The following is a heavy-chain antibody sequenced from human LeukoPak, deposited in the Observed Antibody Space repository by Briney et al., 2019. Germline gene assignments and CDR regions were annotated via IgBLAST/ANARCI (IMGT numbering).Heavy chain of an antibody. CDR1: GFNFGVVA. CDR2: IRHREYGGTA. V-gene: IGHV3-49*03. CDR3: ARERAGDVDY. J-gene: IGHJ4*02. Sequence: GGSLRLSCATSGFNFGVVAMAWIRQAPGKGLEWVGFIRHREYGGTAEYAASVNGRFAISRDDSKSIVYLQMNDLRTEDTGVYYCARERAGDVDYWGLETLATVSS.